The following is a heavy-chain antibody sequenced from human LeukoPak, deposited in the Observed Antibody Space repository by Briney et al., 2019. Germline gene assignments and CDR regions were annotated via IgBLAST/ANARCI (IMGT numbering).Heavy chain of an antibody. D-gene: IGHD5-24*01. Sequence: GGSLRLSCVGSGITFSSYSMNWVRQAPGKGLEWVSYISSFSGTINYADSVKGRFTFSRDKSKNTLYLQMNSLRPDDSAVYYCASDPRDGGQNVWGKGTTVTVSS. CDR2: ISSFSGTI. CDR3: ASDPRDGGQNV. V-gene: IGHV3-48*01. CDR1: GITFSSYS. J-gene: IGHJ6*03.